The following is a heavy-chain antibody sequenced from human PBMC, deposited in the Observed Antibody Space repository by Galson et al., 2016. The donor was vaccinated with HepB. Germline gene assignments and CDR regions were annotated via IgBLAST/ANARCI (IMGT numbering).Heavy chain of an antibody. Sequence: CAISGDSVSSNSAAWTWIRQSPLRGLEWLGRTYYRSKRYKDYAVSVKSRISMHPDTSKNQFSLQLNSVTPEDTAVYYCARVRCSTFRCQNWFDPWGQGTLVIVSS. D-gene: IGHD2/OR15-2a*01. CDR1: GDSVSSNSAA. J-gene: IGHJ5*02. V-gene: IGHV6-1*01. CDR3: ARVRCSTFRCQNWFDP. CDR2: TYYRSKRYK.